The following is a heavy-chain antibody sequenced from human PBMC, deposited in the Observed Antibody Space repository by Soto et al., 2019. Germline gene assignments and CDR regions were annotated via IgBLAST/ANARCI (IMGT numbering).Heavy chain of an antibody. J-gene: IGHJ4*02. CDR1: GYTLSNAW. CDR3: APYWNFDY. CDR2: IKNKMEGGTT. Sequence: GSLRLSGAASGYTLSNAWVSWVRQAPGKWLEWVGRIKNKMEGGTTDYAAPVKGRFTISRDASKNMLYLQMNSLITDDTAVYYCAPYWNFDYWGQGTLVTVSS. V-gene: IGHV3-15*01. D-gene: IGHD2-15*01.